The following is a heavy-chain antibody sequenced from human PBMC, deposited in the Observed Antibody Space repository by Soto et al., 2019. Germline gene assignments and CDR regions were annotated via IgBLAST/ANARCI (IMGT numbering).Heavy chain of an antibody. J-gene: IGHJ4*02. CDR3: AREKEPNGTGLGRITMWGGGTGFDY. CDR2: ISPNSGGT. D-gene: IGHD3-3*01. Sequence: GASVKVSCPASGYTFTGYYMPWVRQAPGQGLEWMGWISPNSGGTNSSPPFQGRVTMTRDTSISTAYMELSRLRSDDTAVYYCAREKEPNGTGLGRITMWGGGTGFDYWGQGTQVTVSS. CDR1: GYTFTGYY. V-gene: IGHV1-2*02.